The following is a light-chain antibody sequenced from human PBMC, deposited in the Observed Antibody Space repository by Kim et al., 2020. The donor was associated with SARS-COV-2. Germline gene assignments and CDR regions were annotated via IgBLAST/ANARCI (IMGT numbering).Light chain of an antibody. J-gene: IGKJ4*01. V-gene: IGKV3-15*01. CDR3: QQYVIWPPLT. Sequence: EIVMTQSPATLSVSPGERVILSCRASQDIRNNLAWYQQKPGQAPRLLIHGASIRATGIPARFSGSGSETEFTLTISSLQSEDFAVYYCQQYVIWPPLTFGGGTKVDIK. CDR1: QDIRNN. CDR2: GAS.